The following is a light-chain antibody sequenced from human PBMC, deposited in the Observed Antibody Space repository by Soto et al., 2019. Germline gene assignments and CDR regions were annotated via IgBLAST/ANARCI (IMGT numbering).Light chain of an antibody. CDR1: QSVSTY. CDR2: DAF. V-gene: IGKV3-11*01. CDR3: QRRSNWPST. Sequence: EIVLTQSPVTLSFSPGERATLSCRASQSVSTYLAWYQQKPAQAPRLLISDAFKRATGIPARLSGRGSGTDFTLTISSLEPENCAVYYCQRRSNWPSTFGGGTKVEIK. J-gene: IGKJ4*01.